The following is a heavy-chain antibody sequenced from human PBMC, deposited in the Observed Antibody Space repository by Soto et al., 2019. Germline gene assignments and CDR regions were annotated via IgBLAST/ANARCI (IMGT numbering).Heavy chain of an antibody. CDR2: INHSGST. D-gene: IGHD3-3*01. CDR1: GGSFSGYY. J-gene: IGHJ6*02. CDR3: ARGGRRITIFGVVHARYYYGKAV. V-gene: IGHV4-34*01. Sequence: PSETLSLTCAVYGGSFSGYYWSWIRQPPGKGLEWIGEINHSGSTNYNPSLKSRVTISVDTSKNQFPLKLSSVTAADTAVYYCARGGRRITIFGVVHARYYYGKAVWGPGTNVKVSS.